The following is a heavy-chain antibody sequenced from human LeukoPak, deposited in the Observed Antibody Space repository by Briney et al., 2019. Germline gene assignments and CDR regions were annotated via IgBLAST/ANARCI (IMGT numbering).Heavy chain of an antibody. J-gene: IGHJ4*02. CDR3: AGDLTDCSSTSCYAGT. V-gene: IGHV3-30*04. D-gene: IGHD2-2*01. CDR1: GFTFSSNA. CDR2: ISYDGSNK. Sequence: PGRSLRLSCAASGFTFSSNAMHWVRQAPGKGLEWVAVISYDGSNKYYADSVKGRFTISRDNSKNTLYLQMNSLRAEDTAVYYCAGDLTDCSSTSCYAGTWGQGTLVTVSP.